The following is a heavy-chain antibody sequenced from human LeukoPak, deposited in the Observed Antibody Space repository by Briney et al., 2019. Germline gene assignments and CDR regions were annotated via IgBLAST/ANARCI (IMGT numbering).Heavy chain of an antibody. CDR3: ARVDLLGYDY. D-gene: IGHD1-26*01. J-gene: IGHJ4*02. CDR2: ISSNGGST. CDR1: GFTFSSYA. V-gene: IGHV3-64*01. Sequence: GGSLRLSCAASGFTFSSYAMHWVRQAPGKGLEYVSAISSNGGSTLYANSVKGRFTISRDNSKNTLYLQMGSLRAEDMAVYHCARVDLLGYDYWGQGTLVTVSS.